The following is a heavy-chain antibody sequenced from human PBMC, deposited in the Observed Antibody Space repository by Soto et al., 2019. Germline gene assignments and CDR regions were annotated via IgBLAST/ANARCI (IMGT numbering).Heavy chain of an antibody. CDR1: GGCISSYY. CDR3: ARQIAPGSYYDFWSGYYPEYYYYYMDV. CDR2: IYYSGST. V-gene: IGHV4-59*08. J-gene: IGHJ6*03. D-gene: IGHD3-3*01. Sequence: PSETLSLTCPVSGGCISSYYSSWIRQPPGKGLEWIGYIYYSGSTNYNPSLKSRVTISVDTSKNQFSLKLSSVTAADTAVYYCARQIAPGSYYDFWSGYYPEYYYYYMDVWGKGTTVTV.